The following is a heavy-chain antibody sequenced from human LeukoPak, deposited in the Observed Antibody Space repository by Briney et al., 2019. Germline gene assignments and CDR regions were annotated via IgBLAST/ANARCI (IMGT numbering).Heavy chain of an antibody. CDR3: ARDTSAEKRWLQLPDF. V-gene: IGHV3-15*01. J-gene: IGHJ4*02. Sequence: GGSLRLTCAASGFIFGDAWLSWVRQAPGKGLEWIGRVRTKAEGETTDYPGPVKGRFTISRDHSKDTLYLQMNSLTTEDTGVYYCARDTSAEKRWLQLPDFWGQGTLVTVSS. CDR1: GFIFGDAW. CDR2: VRTKAEGETT. D-gene: IGHD5-24*01.